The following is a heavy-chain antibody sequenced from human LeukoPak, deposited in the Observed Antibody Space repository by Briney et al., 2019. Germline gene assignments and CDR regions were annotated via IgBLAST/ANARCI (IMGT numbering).Heavy chain of an antibody. CDR1: GNTVSSYD. Sequence: ASVKVSCKASGNTVSSYDFNWVRQATGQGLEWVGWMNPNSGNTGYAQKFQGRVTMTRNTSITTAYMELSSLKSEDTAVYYCATCPSRYYDSSGYCDYWGQGTLVTVSS. CDR3: ATCPSRYYDSSGYCDY. CDR2: MNPNSGNT. J-gene: IGHJ4*02. V-gene: IGHV1-8*01. D-gene: IGHD3-22*01.